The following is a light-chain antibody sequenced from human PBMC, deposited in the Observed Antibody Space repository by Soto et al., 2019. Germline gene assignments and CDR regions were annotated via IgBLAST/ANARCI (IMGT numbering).Light chain of an antibody. CDR1: QSISNH. V-gene: IGKV1-5*03. J-gene: IGKJ4*01. Sequence: DIQMTQSPSSLSASVEDRVIITCRASQSISNHLNWYQQKPGKAPKLLIYGASSLESGVPSRFSGSGSGTEFTLTISSLLPDDFATYYCQQYSSSSVTFGGGTKVDIK. CDR2: GAS. CDR3: QQYSSSSVT.